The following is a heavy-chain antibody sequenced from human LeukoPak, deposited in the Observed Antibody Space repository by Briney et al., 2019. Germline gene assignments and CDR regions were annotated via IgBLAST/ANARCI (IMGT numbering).Heavy chain of an antibody. Sequence: GGSLRLSCAASGFTFSSYWMHWVRQGPGKGLVWVSSISSTSTYIDYADSVKGRFTISRDNAKNSLFLQMDSLRAEDTAVYYCARDPPSRGTRYFDYWGQGTLVTVSS. V-gene: IGHV3-21*01. CDR2: ISSTSTYI. D-gene: IGHD3-16*01. CDR1: GFTFSSYW. J-gene: IGHJ4*02. CDR3: ARDPPSRGTRYFDY.